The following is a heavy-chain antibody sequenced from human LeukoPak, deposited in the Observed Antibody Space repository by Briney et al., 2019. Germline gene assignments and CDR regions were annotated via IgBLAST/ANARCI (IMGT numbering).Heavy chain of an antibody. D-gene: IGHD6-13*01. Sequence: SETLSLTCTVSGGSITSYYWSWIRQPPGKGLEWIGYIFYSGSTTYNPSLKSRVTISLDTSKNKFSLRLSSVTAADTAVYYCARKTSSSWCFDYWGQGTLVTVSS. CDR3: ARKTSSSWCFDY. CDR2: IFYSGST. CDR1: GGSITSYY. V-gene: IGHV4-59*08. J-gene: IGHJ4*02.